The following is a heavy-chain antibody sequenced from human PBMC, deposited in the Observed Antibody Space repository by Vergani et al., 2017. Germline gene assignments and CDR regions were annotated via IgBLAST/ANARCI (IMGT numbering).Heavy chain of an antibody. Sequence: QVQLQASGPGLVKPSETLSLTCSVSGYSISRGYYWGWIRQPPGKGLEWIATVFHSGSAYYNPSLRRRVTISVETSKNQFSLRLTTLTAADTAVYYCATIGYRRWGYYFDYWGQGILVTVSS. CDR2: VFHSGSA. CDR1: GYSISRGYY. J-gene: IGHJ4*02. V-gene: IGHV4-38-2*02. D-gene: IGHD2-2*02. CDR3: ATIGYRRWGYYFDY.